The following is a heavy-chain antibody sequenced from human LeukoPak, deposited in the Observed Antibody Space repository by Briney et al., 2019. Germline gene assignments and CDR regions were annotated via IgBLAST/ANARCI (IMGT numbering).Heavy chain of an antibody. CDR2: FDPEDGET. V-gene: IGHV1-24*01. CDR1: GYTLTELS. J-gene: IGHJ4*02. Sequence: ASVKDSCKVSGYTLTELSLHWVRQAPGKGLDGMGGFDPEDGETIYAQKFQGRVTMTEDTSTDTAYMELSSLRSEDTAVYYCATEDHSSSWYFNYGGQGTLVTVSS. D-gene: IGHD6-13*01. CDR3: ATEDHSSSWYFNY.